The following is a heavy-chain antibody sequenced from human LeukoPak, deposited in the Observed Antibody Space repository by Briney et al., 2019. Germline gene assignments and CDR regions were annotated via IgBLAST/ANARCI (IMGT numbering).Heavy chain of an antibody. J-gene: IGHJ4*02. CDR2: ISGSGGST. CDR3: ASSQAAAGTIDY. Sequence: GGTLRLSCAASGFTFSSYGMSWVRQAPGKGLEWVSAISGSGGSTYYADSVKGRFTISRDNSKNTLYLQMNSLRAEDTAVYYCASSQAAAGTIDYWGQGTLVTVSS. D-gene: IGHD6-13*01. CDR1: GFTFSSYG. V-gene: IGHV3-23*01.